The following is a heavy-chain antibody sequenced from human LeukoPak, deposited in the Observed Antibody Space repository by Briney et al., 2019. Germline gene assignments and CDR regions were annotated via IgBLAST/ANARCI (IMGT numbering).Heavy chain of an antibody. CDR3: ARMGVSYYYDSSTYYPLAFDV. D-gene: IGHD3-22*01. Sequence: PSETLSLTCTVSGYSISSGYYWGWIRQSPGKGLEWIATIFHSGSIYYSPSLKSRVTLSVDTSKNQFFLKLNSVNAADTAVYYCARMGVSYYYDSSTYYPLAFDVWGQGTVVTVSP. V-gene: IGHV4-38-2*02. CDR1: GYSISSGYY. J-gene: IGHJ3*01. CDR2: IFHSGSI.